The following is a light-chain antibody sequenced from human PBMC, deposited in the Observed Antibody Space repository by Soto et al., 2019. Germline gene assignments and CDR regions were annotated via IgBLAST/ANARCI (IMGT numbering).Light chain of an antibody. Sequence: EIVVTQSPGTLSLSAGERATLSCRASQSVSTSYLAWYQQKPDQAPRLLILATSSRATGIPDRFSGRGSGTDFTLTISRVEPEDSGTYYCQQYGSSPKYTFGQGTKVDIK. J-gene: IGKJ2*01. CDR1: QSVSTSY. CDR3: QQYGSSPKYT. V-gene: IGKV3-20*01. CDR2: ATS.